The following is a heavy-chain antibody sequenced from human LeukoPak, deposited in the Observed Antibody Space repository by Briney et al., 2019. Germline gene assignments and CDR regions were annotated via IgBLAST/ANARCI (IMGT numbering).Heavy chain of an antibody. D-gene: IGHD3-3*01. CDR2: INHSGST. J-gene: IGHJ3*02. V-gene: IGHV4-34*01. CDR1: GGSFSGYY. Sequence: SETLSLTCAVYGGSFSGYYWSWIRQPPGKGLEWIGEINHSGSTNYKPSLKSRLTISVATSKNQFSLKLSPVTAADTAVYYCAAVYYDFWSEGFDIWGQGTMVTVSS. CDR3: AAVYYDFWSEGFDI.